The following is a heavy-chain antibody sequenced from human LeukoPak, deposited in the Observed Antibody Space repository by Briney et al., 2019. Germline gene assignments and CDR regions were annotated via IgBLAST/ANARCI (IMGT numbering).Heavy chain of an antibody. D-gene: IGHD5-18*01. V-gene: IGHV3-48*03. CDR2: ISASGSTT. CDR3: ARDGPGYSFDY. Sequence: GGSLRLSCAASGFTFSSYEMNWVRQAPGKGLEWVSCISASGSTTSYTDSVKGRFTVSRDNGRNSMYLQMNSLRAEDTAVYCCARDGPGYSFDYWGQGTLVTVSS. CDR1: GFTFSSYE. J-gene: IGHJ4*02.